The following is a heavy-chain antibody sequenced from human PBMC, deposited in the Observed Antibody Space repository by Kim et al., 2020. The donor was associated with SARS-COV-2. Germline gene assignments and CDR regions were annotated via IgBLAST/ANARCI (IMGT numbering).Heavy chain of an antibody. Sequence: SETLSLTCTVSGGSISSSSYYWGWIRQPPGKGLEWIGSIYYSGSTYYNPSLKSRVTISVDTSKNQFSLKLSSVTAADTAVYYCARHGSKAAAPLRYYFDYWGQGSLVTVSS. D-gene: IGHD6-13*01. CDR3: ARHGSKAAAPLRYYFDY. CDR2: IYYSGST. J-gene: IGHJ4*02. V-gene: IGHV4-39*01. CDR1: GGSISSSSYY.